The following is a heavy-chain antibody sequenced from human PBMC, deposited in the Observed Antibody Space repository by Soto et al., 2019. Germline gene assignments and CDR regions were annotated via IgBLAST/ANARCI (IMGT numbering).Heavy chain of an antibody. J-gene: IGHJ4*02. D-gene: IGHD3-10*01. V-gene: IGHV3-49*04. CDR1: GFTFGDHA. Sequence: EVQLVESGGGLVQPGRSLRLSCTSSGFTFGDHAMSWVRQAPGKGLEWVGFIRNKAYGGTTEYAASVKGRFTISRDDSKSIAYLQMDSLKTEDTAVYYCTRESSGGADYWGQGTLVTVSS. CDR3: TRESSGGADY. CDR2: IRNKAYGGTT.